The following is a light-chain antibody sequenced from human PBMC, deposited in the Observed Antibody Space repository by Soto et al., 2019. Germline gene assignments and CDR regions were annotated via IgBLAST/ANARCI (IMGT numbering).Light chain of an antibody. CDR1: QSINSF. J-gene: IGKJ3*01. Sequence: EIVLTQSPGTLSLSPGEGATLSCRASQSINSFLAWYQQRRGQAPRLLIHGASNRATGIPDRFSGSGSGTDFTLTISRLEPEDFAVYYCQQYQSYFLTFGPGTTVDMK. CDR2: GAS. CDR3: QQYQSYFLT. V-gene: IGKV3-20*01.